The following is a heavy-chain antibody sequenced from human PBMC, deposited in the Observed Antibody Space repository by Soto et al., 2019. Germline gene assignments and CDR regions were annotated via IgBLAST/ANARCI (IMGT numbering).Heavy chain of an antibody. CDR2: SYWDADK. J-gene: IGHJ4*02. CDR1: GFSLSSSGVG. D-gene: IGHD1-26*01. CDR3: AVHGTVGHSDYFDY. V-gene: IGHV2-5*02. Sequence: QITLKESGPTLVKPTQTLTLTCTFSGFSLSSSGVGVAWIRQPPGKALEWLALSYWDADKRYSPSLKNRLTSTKDTSENQVGLTVTNMDPVDTATYFCAVHGTVGHSDYFDYWGQGTLVTVSS.